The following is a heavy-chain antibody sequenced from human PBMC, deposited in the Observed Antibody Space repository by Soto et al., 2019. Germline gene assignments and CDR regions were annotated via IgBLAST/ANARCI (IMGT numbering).Heavy chain of an antibody. V-gene: IGHV3-23*01. D-gene: IGHD1-26*01. CDR3: AKVIVVVGAKSYFDY. CDR2: ISGSGGST. CDR1: GFTFSSYA. Sequence: GGSLRLSCAASGFTFSSYAMSWVRQAPGKGLEWVSAISGSGGSTYYADSVKGRFTISRDNSKNTLYLQMKSLRAEDTAVYYCAKVIVVVGAKSYFDYWGQGTLVTVSS. J-gene: IGHJ4*02.